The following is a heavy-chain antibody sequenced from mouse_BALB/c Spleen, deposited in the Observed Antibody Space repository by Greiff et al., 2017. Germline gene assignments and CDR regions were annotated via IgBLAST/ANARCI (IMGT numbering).Heavy chain of an antibody. D-gene: IGHD1-2*01. Sequence: EVQRVESGGGLVKPGGSLKLSCAASGFAFSSYDMSWVRQTPEKRLEWVAYISSGGGSTYYPDTVKGRFTISRDNAKNTLYLQMSSLKSEDTAMYYCARHYITTATSYFDYWGQGTTLTVSS. J-gene: IGHJ2*01. CDR2: ISSGGGST. V-gene: IGHV5-12-1*01. CDR3: ARHYITTATSYFDY. CDR1: GFAFSSYD.